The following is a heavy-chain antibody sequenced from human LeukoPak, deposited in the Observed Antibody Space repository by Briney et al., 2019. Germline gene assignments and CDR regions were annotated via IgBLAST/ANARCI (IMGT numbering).Heavy chain of an antibody. J-gene: IGHJ4*02. CDR3: AKDLGAAGYVSLDY. D-gene: IGHD6-13*01. CDR2: IRYDGSNK. V-gene: IGHV3-30*02. CDR1: GFTFSSYG. Sequence: GGSLRLSCAASGFTFSSYGMHWVRQAPGRGLEWVAFIRYDGSNKYYADSVKGRFTISRDNSKNTLYLQMNSLRAEDTAVYYCAKDLGAAGYVSLDYWGQGTLVTVSS.